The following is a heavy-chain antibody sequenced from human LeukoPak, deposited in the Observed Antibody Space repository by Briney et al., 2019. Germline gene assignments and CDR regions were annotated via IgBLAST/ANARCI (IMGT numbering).Heavy chain of an antibody. D-gene: IGHD5-12*01. CDR2: IRTDGSNK. CDR1: GFTFRRFG. Sequence: GGSLRLSCVASGFTFRRFGMHWVRQAPGKGLDWVTFIRTDGSNKYYADSVKGRFTISRDNSKNTLYLQMNSLRAEDTAVYYCARDADSGYDWGSWFDPWGQGTLVTVSS. V-gene: IGHV3-30*02. J-gene: IGHJ5*02. CDR3: ARDADSGYDWGSWFDP.